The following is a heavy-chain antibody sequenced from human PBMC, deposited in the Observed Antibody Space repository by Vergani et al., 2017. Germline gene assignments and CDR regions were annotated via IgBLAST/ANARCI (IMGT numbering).Heavy chain of an antibody. CDR3: AREGRITMIVVVTLYYYYGMDV. Sequence: QVQLVESGGGVVQPGRSLRLSCAASGFTFSSYAMHWVRQAPGKGLEWVAVISYDGSNKYYADSVKGRFTISRDNSKNTLYLHMNSLRAEDTAVYYCAREGRITMIVVVTLYYYYGMDVWGQGTTVTVSS. V-gene: IGHV3-30*01. J-gene: IGHJ6*02. CDR1: GFTFSSYA. D-gene: IGHD3-22*01. CDR2: ISYDGSNK.